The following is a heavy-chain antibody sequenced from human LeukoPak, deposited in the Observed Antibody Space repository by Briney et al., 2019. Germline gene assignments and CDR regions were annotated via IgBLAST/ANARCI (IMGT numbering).Heavy chain of an antibody. CDR1: GGTFSSYA. CDR3: ARSRDIVVVPAAMPMQRRDYYYYYMDV. D-gene: IGHD2-2*01. CDR2: IDPNSGGT. J-gene: IGHJ6*03. Sequence: RASVKVSCKASGGTFSSYAISWVRQAPGQGLEWMGWIDPNSGGTNYAQKFQGRVTMTRDTSISTAYMELSRLRSDDTAVYYCARSRDIVVVPAAMPMQRRDYYYYYMDVWGKGTTVTISS. V-gene: IGHV1-2*02.